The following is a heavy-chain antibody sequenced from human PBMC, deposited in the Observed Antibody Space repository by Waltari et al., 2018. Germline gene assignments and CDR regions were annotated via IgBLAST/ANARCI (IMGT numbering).Heavy chain of an antibody. V-gene: IGHV1-8*03. CDR1: GYTFTSYD. CDR3: ARWSEGANLDY. CDR2: MNPNSGNT. J-gene: IGHJ4*02. D-gene: IGHD1-26*01. Sequence: QVQLVQSGAEVKKPGASVKVSCKASGYTFTSYDINWVRQATGQGLEWMGWMNPNSGNTGYAQKFQGRVTITADESTSTAYMELSSLRSEDTAVYYCARWSEGANLDYWGQGTLVTVSS.